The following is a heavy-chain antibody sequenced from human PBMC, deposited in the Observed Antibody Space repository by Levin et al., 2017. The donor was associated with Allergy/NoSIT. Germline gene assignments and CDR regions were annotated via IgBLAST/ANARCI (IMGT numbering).Heavy chain of an antibody. D-gene: IGHD6-13*01. CDR1: GFTFSDYY. J-gene: IGHJ5*02. Sequence: GESLKISCAASGFTFSDYYMSWIRQAPGKGLEWVSYISSSGSTIYYADSVKGRFTISRDNAKNSLYLQMNSLRAEDTAVYYCASSAGYNWFDPWGQGTLVTVSS. CDR2: ISSSGSTI. CDR3: ASSAGYNWFDP. V-gene: IGHV3-11*01.